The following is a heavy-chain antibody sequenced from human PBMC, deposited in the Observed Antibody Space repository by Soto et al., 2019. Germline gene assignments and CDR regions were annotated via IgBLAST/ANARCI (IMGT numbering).Heavy chain of an antibody. J-gene: IGHJ4*02. V-gene: IGHV3-7*05. CDR2: IRQDGSDK. CDR3: ASPQRLLGQRGDFDY. Sequence: EVQLVESGGGLVQPGGSLRLSCAASGFTFSSYWMSWVRQAPGKGLEWVANIRQDGSDKYYVDSVKGRFTISRDNSKNSLYLQMNRLRAEDAAIYYCASPQRLLGQRGDFDYWGQGTLVTVSS. CDR1: GFTFSSYW. D-gene: IGHD1-26*01.